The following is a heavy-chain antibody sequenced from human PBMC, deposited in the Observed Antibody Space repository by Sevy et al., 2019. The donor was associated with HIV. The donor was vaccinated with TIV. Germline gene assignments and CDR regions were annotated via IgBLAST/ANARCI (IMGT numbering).Heavy chain of an antibody. D-gene: IGHD6-13*01. Sequence: LSLTCIVSGGSIRNYFWSWIRQPPGKGLEWIGYMYYSGSTNYNPSRKSRVTISVDTSKNQFSLKVRSVTAADTAVYYCARESIGATGDFDYWGQGTLVTVSS. CDR1: GGSIRNYF. J-gene: IGHJ4*02. CDR3: ARESIGATGDFDY. V-gene: IGHV4-59*01. CDR2: MYYSGST.